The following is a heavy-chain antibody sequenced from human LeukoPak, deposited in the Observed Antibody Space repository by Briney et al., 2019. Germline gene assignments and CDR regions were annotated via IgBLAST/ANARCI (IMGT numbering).Heavy chain of an antibody. CDR3: ARGYSSSWYELEYNWFDP. CDR1: GDSVSSNSAA. V-gene: IGHV6-1*01. J-gene: IGHJ5*02. Sequence: SQTLSLTCAISGDSVSSNSAAWNWIRQSPSRGLEWLGRTYYRSKWYNDYAVSVKSRITIHPDTSKNQFSLQLNSVTPEDTAVYYCARGYSSSWYELEYNWFDPWGQGTLVTVSS. CDR2: TYYRSKWYN. D-gene: IGHD6-13*01.